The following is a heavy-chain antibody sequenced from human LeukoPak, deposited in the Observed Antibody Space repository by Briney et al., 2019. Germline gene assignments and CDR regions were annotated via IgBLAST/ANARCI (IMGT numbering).Heavy chain of an antibody. CDR3: ATAYGDCVDY. CDR2: FDPEDGET. D-gene: IGHD4-17*01. Sequence: ASVNVSCKVSGYTLTELSMHWVRQAPGKGLEWMGGFDPEDGETIYAQKFQGRVTMTEDTSTDTAYMELSSLSSEDTAVYYCATAYGDCVDYWGQGTLVTVSS. V-gene: IGHV1-24*01. CDR1: GYTLTELS. J-gene: IGHJ4*02.